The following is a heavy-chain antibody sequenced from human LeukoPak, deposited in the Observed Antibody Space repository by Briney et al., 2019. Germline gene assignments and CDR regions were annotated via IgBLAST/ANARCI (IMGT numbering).Heavy chain of an antibody. J-gene: IGHJ4*02. D-gene: IGHD6-13*01. CDR3: ARGRGYSGTAKSPYYFDY. V-gene: IGHV1-3*01. CDR2: INAGNGNT. CDR1: GYTFTSYA. Sequence: ASVKVSCKASGYTFTSYAMHWVRQAPGQRLEWMGWINAGNGNTKYSQKFQGRVTITRDTSASTVYMELSSLRSEDTAVYYCARGRGYSGTAKSPYYFDYWGQETLVTVSS.